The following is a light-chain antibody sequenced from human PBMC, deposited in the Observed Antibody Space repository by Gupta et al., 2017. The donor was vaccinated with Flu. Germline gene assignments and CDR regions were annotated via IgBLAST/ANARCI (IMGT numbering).Light chain of an antibody. V-gene: IGKV1-39*01. CDR1: QSISNY. Sequence: DRVTITCRASQSISNYLNWYQQKPGEAPKLLVHRASSLQSGVPSRFSGSGSGTDFTLTISSLQPEDCTTYFCQQTYTTPLLTFGPGTKVDIK. CDR3: QQTYTTPLLT. CDR2: RAS. J-gene: IGKJ3*01.